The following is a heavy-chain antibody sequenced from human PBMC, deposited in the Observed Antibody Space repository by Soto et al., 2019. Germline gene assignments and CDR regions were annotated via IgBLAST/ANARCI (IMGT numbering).Heavy chain of an antibody. V-gene: IGHV1-46*01. Sequence: QVRLVQSGAEVKKPGASVKVSCKASGYIFTNYYIHWVRQAPGQGLEWMAIINPNGGSTNCAQEFQGRITLTRETSTSTVYMDLSSLTSEDTSVYYCARGIYSGDQWCQGTLVTVSS. D-gene: IGHD3-10*02. CDR2: INPNGGST. CDR1: GYIFTNYY. CDR3: ARGIYSGDQ. J-gene: IGHJ5*02.